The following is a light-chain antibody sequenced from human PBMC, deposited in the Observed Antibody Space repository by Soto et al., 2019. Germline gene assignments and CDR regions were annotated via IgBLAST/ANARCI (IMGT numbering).Light chain of an antibody. J-gene: IGKJ2*01. CDR2: LGS. Sequence: DIVMTQSPLSLPVTPGEPASISCRSSQSLLHSNGYKYLDWYLQKPGQSPQLQIYLGSNRASGVPDRFSGSGSGTDFTLKISRVEAEDVGVYYCMQALQTPYTFCQGTKLEIK. CDR3: MQALQTPYT. CDR1: QSLLHSNGYKY. V-gene: IGKV2-28*01.